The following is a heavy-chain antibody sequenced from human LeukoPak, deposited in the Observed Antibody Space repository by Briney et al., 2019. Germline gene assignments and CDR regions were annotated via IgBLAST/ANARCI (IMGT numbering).Heavy chain of an antibody. CDR3: ARLGSYYYYYMDV. D-gene: IGHD1-26*01. CDR2: ISSSGSTI. Sequence: PGGSLRLSCAASGFTFSNYWMTWVRQAPGKGLEWVSYISSSGSTIYYADSVKGRFTISRDNAKNSLYLQMNSLRAEDTAVYYCARLGSYYYYYMDVWGKGTTVTISS. J-gene: IGHJ6*03. V-gene: IGHV3-11*01. CDR1: GFTFSNYW.